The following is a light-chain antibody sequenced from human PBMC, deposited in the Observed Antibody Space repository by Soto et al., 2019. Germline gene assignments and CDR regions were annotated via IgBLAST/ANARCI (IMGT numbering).Light chain of an antibody. CDR2: EVT. V-gene: IGLV2-8*01. J-gene: IGLJ2*01. Sequence: QSALTQPPSASGSTGQSVTISCTGTSSDVGGYNYVSWYQQHPGKAPKLMIYEVTKRPSGVPDRFSGSKSGNTASLTVSGLQAEDEADYYCSSYAGANQVFGGGTKLTVL. CDR1: SSDVGGYNY. CDR3: SSYAGANQV.